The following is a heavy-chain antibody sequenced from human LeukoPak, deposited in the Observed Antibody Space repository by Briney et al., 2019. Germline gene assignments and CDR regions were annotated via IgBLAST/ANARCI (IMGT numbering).Heavy chain of an antibody. Sequence: ASVKVSCKASRYTFTGYYMHWVRQAPGQGLEWMGWINPNSGNTNYAQKLQGRVTMTTDTSTSTAYMELRSLRAEDTAVYYCARESVLRYFDWLSTYYYYYYMDVWGKGTTVTVSS. CDR1: RYTFTGYY. V-gene: IGHV1-18*04. D-gene: IGHD3-9*01. J-gene: IGHJ6*03. CDR2: INPNSGNT. CDR3: ARESVLRYFDWLSTYYYYYYMDV.